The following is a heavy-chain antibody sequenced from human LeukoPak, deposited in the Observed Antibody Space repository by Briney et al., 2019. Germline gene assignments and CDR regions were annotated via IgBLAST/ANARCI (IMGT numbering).Heavy chain of an antibody. CDR2: VSRFGDGT. CDR3: AKDYAVGSLGS. CDR1: GFTFSGFA. J-gene: IGHJ4*02. D-gene: IGHD2-2*01. Sequence: GGSLRLSCAASGFTFSGFAMSWVRQAPGKGLEWVSSVSRFGDGTFYADSVRGWFTISRDNSKNTLYLQMNSLRADDTAVYYCAKDYAVGSLGSWGQGTLVTVSS. V-gene: IGHV3-23*01.